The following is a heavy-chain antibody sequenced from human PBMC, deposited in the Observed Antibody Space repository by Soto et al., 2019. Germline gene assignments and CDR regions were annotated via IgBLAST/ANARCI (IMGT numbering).Heavy chain of an antibody. CDR1: GFTFSSDN. V-gene: IGHV3-48*01. J-gene: IGHJ6*03. CDR2: ISLSSSTI. Sequence: EVQLVESGGGLVQPGGSLRLSCAASGFTFSSDNMNWVRQAPGKGLEWISDISLSSSTIFYADSVKGRFTISRDNAKNSLYLQMNSLRAEDTALYYCARDSRHYYYYMDVWGKGTTVTVSS. CDR3: ARDSRHYYYYMDV.